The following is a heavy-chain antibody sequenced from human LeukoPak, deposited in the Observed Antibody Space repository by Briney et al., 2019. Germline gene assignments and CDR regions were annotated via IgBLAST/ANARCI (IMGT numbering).Heavy chain of an antibody. V-gene: IGHV4-39*07. Sequence: KSSETLSLTCTVSGGSISSSSYYWGWIRQPPGKGLEWIGSIYYSGSTYYNPSLKSRVTISVDTSKNQFSLKLSSVTAADTAVYYCARAVAYGIDTGYFDYWGQGTLVTVSS. J-gene: IGHJ4*02. CDR1: GGSISSSSYY. CDR2: IYYSGST. D-gene: IGHD2-8*02. CDR3: ARAVAYGIDTGYFDY.